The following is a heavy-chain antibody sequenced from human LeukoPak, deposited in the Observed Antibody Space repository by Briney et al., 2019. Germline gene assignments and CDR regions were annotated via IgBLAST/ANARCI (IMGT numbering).Heavy chain of an antibody. CDR3: AKGRYDYVWGSYPY. Sequence: PGGSLRLSCAASGFTFSSYTMNWVRQAPGKGLEWVSSINTISNYKYYADSLKGRFTISRDNAKNSLYLQMNSLRAEDTAIYYCAKGRYDYVWGSYPYWGQGTLVTVSS. J-gene: IGHJ4*02. CDR1: GFTFSSYT. CDR2: INTISNYK. D-gene: IGHD3-16*02. V-gene: IGHV3-21*04.